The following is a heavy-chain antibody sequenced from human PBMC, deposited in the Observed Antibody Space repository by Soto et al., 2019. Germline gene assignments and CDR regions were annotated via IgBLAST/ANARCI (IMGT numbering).Heavy chain of an antibody. V-gene: IGHV3-30*03. J-gene: IGHJ4*02. CDR1: GFTFNDYA. CDR3: SRGTYYPQSSGLHDDY. Sequence: GGSLRLSCATSGFTFNDYAMYWVRQAPGQGLEWVAMISSDGHHQFYVDNLRGRFTVSRDNSKNPLFLQMNSLRPEDTAVYYCSRGTYYPQSSGLHDDYWGPGTVVTVSS. D-gene: IGHD3-22*01. CDR2: ISSDGHHQ.